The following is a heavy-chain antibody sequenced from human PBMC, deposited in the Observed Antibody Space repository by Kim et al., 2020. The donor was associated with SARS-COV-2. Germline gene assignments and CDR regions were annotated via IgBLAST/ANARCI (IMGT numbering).Heavy chain of an antibody. CDR1: GFTFRSYG. D-gene: IGHD1-1*01. CDR2: IWYDASKK. J-gene: IGHJ4*02. CDR3: ARGNDANSGVYDY. Sequence: GGSLRLSCAASGFTFRSYGMHWVRQAPGKGPAWVAVIWYDASKKYYIDSVKGRFTISRDNSKKTLFLQMDTLRAEDTAIYYCARGNDANSGVYDYWGQGT. V-gene: IGHV3-33*01.